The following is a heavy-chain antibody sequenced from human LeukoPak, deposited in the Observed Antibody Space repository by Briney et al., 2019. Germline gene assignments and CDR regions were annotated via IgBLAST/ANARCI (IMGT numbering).Heavy chain of an antibody. CDR3: ARNIVVTNYYNYGMDV. Sequence: PSGTLSLTCAVSGGSISSSNWWSWVRRPPGKGLEWIGEIYHSGSTNYNPSLKSRVTISVDKSKNQFSLKLSSVTAADTAVYYCARNIVVTNYYNYGMDVWGQGTTVTVSS. CDR2: IYHSGST. CDR1: GGSISSSNW. J-gene: IGHJ6*02. V-gene: IGHV4-4*02. D-gene: IGHD5-12*01.